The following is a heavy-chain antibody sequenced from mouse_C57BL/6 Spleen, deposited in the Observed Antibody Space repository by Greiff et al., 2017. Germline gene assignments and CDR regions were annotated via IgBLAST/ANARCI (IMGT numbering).Heavy chain of an antibody. Sequence: EVNVVESGEGLVKPGGSLKLSCAASGFTFSSYAMSWVRQTPEKRLEWVAYISSGGDYIYYADTVKGRCTISRDNARNTLYLQMSSLKSEDTAMYYCTRGLTGTHWYFDVWGTGTTVTVSS. CDR1: GFTFSSYA. J-gene: IGHJ1*03. V-gene: IGHV5-9-1*02. D-gene: IGHD4-1*01. CDR2: ISSGGDYI. CDR3: TRGLTGTHWYFDV.